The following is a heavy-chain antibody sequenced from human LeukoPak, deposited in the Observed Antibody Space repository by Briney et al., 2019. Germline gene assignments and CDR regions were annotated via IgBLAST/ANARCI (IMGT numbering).Heavy chain of an antibody. CDR1: GFTFSSYA. J-gene: IGHJ4*02. CDR2: ITYDGSNK. D-gene: IGHD1-26*01. Sequence: AGSLRLSCAASGFTFSSYAMHWVRQAPGKGLEWVAVITYDGSNKWYADSVKGRFTISRDNSKNTLYLQMNSLRAEDTAVYYCARDGTVFDYWGQGTLVTVS. CDR3: ARDGTVFDY. V-gene: IGHV3-30-3*01.